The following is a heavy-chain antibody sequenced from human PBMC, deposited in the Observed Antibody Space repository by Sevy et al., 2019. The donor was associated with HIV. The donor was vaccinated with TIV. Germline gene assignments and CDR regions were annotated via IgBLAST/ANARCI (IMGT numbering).Heavy chain of an antibody. J-gene: IGHJ5*02. Sequence: GGSLRLSCAASGFTFSDYQMNWVRQAPGKGLEWVSYISTSGDTIYYADSVEGRFTISRDNAKNSLYLQMSSLRVEDTAIYYCAHGSLSWGQGTLVTVSS. D-gene: IGHD3-10*01. V-gene: IGHV3-48*03. CDR3: AHGSLS. CDR1: GFTFSDYQ. CDR2: ISTSGDTI.